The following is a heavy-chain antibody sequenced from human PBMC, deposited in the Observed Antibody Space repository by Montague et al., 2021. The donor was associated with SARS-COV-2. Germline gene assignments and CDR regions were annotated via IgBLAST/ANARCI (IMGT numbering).Heavy chain of an antibody. J-gene: IGHJ4*02. CDR2: IFYNGST. V-gene: IGHV4-39*01. CDR1: GGSITSSNYY. Sequence: SETLSLTCSVSGGSITSSNYYWVWIRQPPGKGLEWIGRIFYNGSTYYNPSFKSRLTISVDTSKNQLSLRLRSVTAADTAVYFCARLSWLPTAEPLTFDYWGQGALVTISS. CDR3: ARLSWLPTAEPLTFDY. D-gene: IGHD5-12*01.